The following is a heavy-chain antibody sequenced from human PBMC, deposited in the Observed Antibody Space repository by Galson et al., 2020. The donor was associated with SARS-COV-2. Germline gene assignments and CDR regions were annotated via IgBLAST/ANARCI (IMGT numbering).Heavy chain of an antibody. Sequence: GGSLRLSCAASGFTFSSYAMSWVRQAPGKGLEWVSAISGSGGSTYYADSVKGRFTISRDNSKNTLYLQMNSLRAEDTAVYYCAKHWNPKYGSGSYHYFDYWGQGTLVTVSS. J-gene: IGHJ4*02. V-gene: IGHV3-23*01. D-gene: IGHD3-10*01. CDR1: GFTFSSYA. CDR3: AKHWNPKYGSGSYHYFDY. CDR2: ISGSGGST.